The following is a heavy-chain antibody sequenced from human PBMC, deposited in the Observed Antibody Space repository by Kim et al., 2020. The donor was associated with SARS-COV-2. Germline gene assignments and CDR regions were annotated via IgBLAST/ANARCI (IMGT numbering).Heavy chain of an antibody. CDR3: AKDRGYIVATITDY. D-gene: IGHD5-12*01. Sequence: ADSVKGRFTISRENSKNTLYLQMSSLRAEDTAVYYCAKDRGYIVATITDYWGQGTLVTVSS. J-gene: IGHJ4*02. V-gene: IGHV3-23*01.